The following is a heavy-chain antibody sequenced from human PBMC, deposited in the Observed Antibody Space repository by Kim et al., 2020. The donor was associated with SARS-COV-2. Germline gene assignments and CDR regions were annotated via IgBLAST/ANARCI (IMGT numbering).Heavy chain of an antibody. CDR2: IYYSGST. CDR1: GGSISSGDYY. CDR3: ARAIRGYSYGLGSTVDAFDI. J-gene: IGHJ3*02. V-gene: IGHV4-30-4*01. D-gene: IGHD5-18*01. Sequence: SETLSLTCTVSGGSISSGDYYWSWLRQPPGKGLEWIGYIYYSGSTSYNPSLKSRVTISVDTSQNQFSLKLSSVTAADTAVYYCARAIRGYSYGLGSTVDAFDIWGQGTMVTVSS.